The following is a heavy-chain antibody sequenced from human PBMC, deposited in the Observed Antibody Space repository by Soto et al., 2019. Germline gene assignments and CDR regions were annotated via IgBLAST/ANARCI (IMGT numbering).Heavy chain of an antibody. CDR2: MDPNSGVA. Sequence: QVHLVQSGAEVRKPGASVKVSCKAFGYTFTTNDINWVRQAPGQGLEWLGWMDPNSGVAGYAQKFQGRVIMTRDTSTSTAHMELSGLTSEDTAVYYCGKDRCGPTCPNNLGIGDFDPWGQGTLVTVSS. CDR1: GYTFTTND. CDR3: GKDRCGPTCPNNLGIGDFDP. D-gene: IGHD2-21*01. J-gene: IGHJ5*02. V-gene: IGHV1-8*02.